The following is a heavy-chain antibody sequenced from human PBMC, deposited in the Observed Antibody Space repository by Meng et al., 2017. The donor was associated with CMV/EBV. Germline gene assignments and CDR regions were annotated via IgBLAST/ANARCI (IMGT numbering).Heavy chain of an antibody. Sequence: GESLKISCAASGFTFSSYAMSWVRQAPGKGLEWVSAISGSGGSTYYADSVKGRFTISRDNPKNTLYLQMNSLRAEDTAVYYCAKGNMYYYDSSGSKGYFDYWGQGTLVTVSS. CDR1: GFTFSSYA. CDR3: AKGNMYYYDSSGSKGYFDY. J-gene: IGHJ4*02. CDR2: ISGSGGST. V-gene: IGHV3-23*01. D-gene: IGHD3-22*01.